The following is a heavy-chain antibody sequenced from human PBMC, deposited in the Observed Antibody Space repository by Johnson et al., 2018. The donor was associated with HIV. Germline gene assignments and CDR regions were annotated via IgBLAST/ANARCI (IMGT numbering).Heavy chain of an antibody. J-gene: IGHJ3*02. Sequence: VRLVESGGGVVQPGGSLRLSCVASGFSFSSYGIHWVRQAPGKGLEWVANIKQDGSEKYYVDSVKGRFTISRDNAKNSLYLQMNSLRAEDTAVYYCARDRVGYYDSSGSYAFDIWGQGTMVTVSS. D-gene: IGHD3-22*01. CDR3: ARDRVGYYDSSGSYAFDI. CDR1: GFSFSSYG. V-gene: IGHV3-7*01. CDR2: IKQDGSEK.